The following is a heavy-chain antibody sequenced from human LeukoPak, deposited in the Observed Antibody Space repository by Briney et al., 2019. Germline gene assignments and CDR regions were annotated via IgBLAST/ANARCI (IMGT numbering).Heavy chain of an antibody. J-gene: IGHJ4*02. Sequence: ASVKVSCKASGYTFTSYDINWVRQATGQGLEWMGWMNPNSGHTSYAQKFQGRVTMTWKTSISTAYMELSSLRSEDTAVYYCARGHCSGGSCYESDYWGQGTLVTVSS. CDR2: MNPNSGHT. CDR3: ARGHCSGGSCYESDY. CDR1: GYTFTSYD. V-gene: IGHV1-8*01. D-gene: IGHD2-15*01.